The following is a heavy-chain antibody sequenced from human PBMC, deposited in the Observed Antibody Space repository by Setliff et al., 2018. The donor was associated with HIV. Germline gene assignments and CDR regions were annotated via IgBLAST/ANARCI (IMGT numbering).Heavy chain of an antibody. Sequence: SETLSLTCPVSGGSISSSSYYGGWIRKPPGKGLEWIVSIYYSGSTYYNPYLKSRVTISVDTSKNQFSLKLSSVTAADTALYYGARGPQRLSSSSWSRFDYWGQGTLVTVSS. CDR3: ARGPQRLSSSSWSRFDY. D-gene: IGHD6-13*01. V-gene: IGHV4-39*01. CDR1: GGSISSSSYY. J-gene: IGHJ4*02. CDR2: IYYSGST.